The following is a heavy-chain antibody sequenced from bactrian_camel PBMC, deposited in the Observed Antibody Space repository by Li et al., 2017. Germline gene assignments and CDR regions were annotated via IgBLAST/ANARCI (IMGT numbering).Heavy chain of an antibody. CDR2: INSGGSST. J-gene: IGHJ6*01. V-gene: IGHV3S40*01. D-gene: IGHD5*01. CDR1: GSSFSNYA. Sequence: VQLVESGGGLVQPGGSLRPSCASTGSSFSNYAVSWVRQAPGKGLEWVSTINSGGSSTNYADSVKGRFTISRDNTKNIVYLQMNSLKSEDTGLYYCAKNFGLVYGPFGYWGQGTQVTVS. CDR3: AKNFGLVYGPFGY.